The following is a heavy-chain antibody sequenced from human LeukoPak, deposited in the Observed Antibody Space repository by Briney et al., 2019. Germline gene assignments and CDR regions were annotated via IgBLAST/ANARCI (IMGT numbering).Heavy chain of an antibody. Sequence: SETLSLTCAVYGGSFSGYYWSWIRQPPGKGLEWIGEINHSGSTNYNPSLKSRVTISVDTSKNQFSLKLSSVTAADTAVYYCARVIGYDILKTVIDYWGQGTLVTVSS. J-gene: IGHJ4*02. CDR2: INHSGST. V-gene: IGHV4-34*01. CDR3: ARVIGYDILKTVIDY. CDR1: GGSFSGYY. D-gene: IGHD3-9*01.